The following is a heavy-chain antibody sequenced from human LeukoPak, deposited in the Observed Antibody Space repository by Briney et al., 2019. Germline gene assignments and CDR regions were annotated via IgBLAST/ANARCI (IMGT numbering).Heavy chain of an antibody. CDR3: ARIRGGGYSYDSFDY. V-gene: IGHV2-70*11. CDR2: IDWDNDK. CDR1: GFSLNTRKMS. Sequence: SGPTLVNPTQTLTLTCTFSGFSLNTRKMSMTWIRQPPGKALEWLARIDWDNDKYYSTSLNTRLTISKDTTKNQVVLTMTNMDPVDTDAYYCARIRGGGYSYDSFDYWGQGTLVTVAS. D-gene: IGHD5-18*01. J-gene: IGHJ4*02.